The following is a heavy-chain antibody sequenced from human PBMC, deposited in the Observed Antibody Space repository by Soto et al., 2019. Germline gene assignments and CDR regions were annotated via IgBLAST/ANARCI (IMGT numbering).Heavy chain of an antibody. CDR2: IFNIGST. CDR1: GGSLTSHY. J-gene: IGHJ4*02. CDR3: ERHGWGSGYDDY. V-gene: IGHV4-59*08. D-gene: IGHD5-12*01. Sequence: PSETLSLTCTVSGGSLTSHYWSWIRQSPGKGLEWIGYIFNIGSTNYNPSLKSRVTISMDTSKNQFSLKLTSVTAADTAVYYCERHGWGSGYDDYCGQGTLVTVSA.